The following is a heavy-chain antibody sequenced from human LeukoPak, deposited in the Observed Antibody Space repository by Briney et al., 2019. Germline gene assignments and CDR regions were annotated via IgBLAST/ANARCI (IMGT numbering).Heavy chain of an antibody. CDR2: IYYSGST. CDR1: GGSISSGGYY. V-gene: IGHV4-61*08. Sequence: PSETLSLTCTVSGGSISSGGYYWSWIRQPPGKGLEWIGYIYYSGSTNYNPSLKSRVTISVDTSKNQFSLKLSSVTAADTAVYYCARDHNPSYLAVGNWFDPWGQGTLVTVSS. D-gene: IGHD6-19*01. J-gene: IGHJ5*02. CDR3: ARDHNPSYLAVGNWFDP.